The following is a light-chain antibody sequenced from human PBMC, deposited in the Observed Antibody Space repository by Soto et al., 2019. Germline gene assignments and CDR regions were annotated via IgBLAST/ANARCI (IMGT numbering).Light chain of an antibody. CDR2: AAS. CDR1: QSVRDRY. CDR3: QQYGSSPRT. V-gene: IGKV3-20*01. Sequence: EIVLTQSPGTLSLCPGDRATLSCRASQSVRDRYLAWYEQKPGQARRLLIYAASSRATGIADRFSGSGSQTDFTLTISRLEPEDFAVYYCQQYGSSPRTFGQGTKVDIK. J-gene: IGKJ1*01.